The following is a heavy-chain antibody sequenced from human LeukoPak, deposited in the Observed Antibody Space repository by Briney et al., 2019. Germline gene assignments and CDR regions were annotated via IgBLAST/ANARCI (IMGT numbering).Heavy chain of an antibody. V-gene: IGHV3-30-3*01. CDR1: GFTFSSYA. CDR2: ISYDGSNK. Sequence: PGGSLRLSCAASGFTFSSYAMHWVRQAPGKGLEWVAVISYDGSNKYYADSVKGRFTISRDNSKITLYLQMNSLRAEDTAVYYCASALRYFDWLSYFDYWGQGTLVTVSS. J-gene: IGHJ4*02. D-gene: IGHD3-9*01. CDR3: ASALRYFDWLSYFDY.